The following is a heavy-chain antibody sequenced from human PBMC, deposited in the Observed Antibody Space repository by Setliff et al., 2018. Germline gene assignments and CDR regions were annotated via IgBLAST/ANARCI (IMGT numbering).Heavy chain of an antibody. CDR1: GFTFSSYA. J-gene: IGHJ6*02. Sequence: GGSLRLSCAASGFTFSSYAMHWVRQAPGKGLEYVSAISSNGGSTYYADSVKGRFTISRDNSKNTLYLQMGSLRAEDTAVYYCARDRMIVVVQGMDVWGQGTTVTVSS. V-gene: IGHV3-64*02. D-gene: IGHD3-22*01. CDR3: ARDRMIVVVQGMDV. CDR2: ISSNGGST.